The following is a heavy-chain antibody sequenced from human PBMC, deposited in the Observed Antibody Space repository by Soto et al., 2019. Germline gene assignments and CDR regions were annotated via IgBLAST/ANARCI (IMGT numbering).Heavy chain of an antibody. CDR3: AREVGATLNWFDP. V-gene: IGHV1-69*13. D-gene: IGHD1-26*01. CDR2: IIPIFGTA. CDR1: GGTFSSYA. Sequence: ASVKVSCNASGGTFSSYAISWVRQGPGQGLEWMGGIIPIFGTANYAQKFQGRVTITADESTSTAYMELSSLRSEDTAVYYCAREVGATLNWFDPWGQGTLVTVSS. J-gene: IGHJ5*02.